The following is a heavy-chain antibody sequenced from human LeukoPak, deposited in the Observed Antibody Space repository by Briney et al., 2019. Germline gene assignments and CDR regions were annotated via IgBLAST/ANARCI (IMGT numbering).Heavy chain of an antibody. V-gene: IGHV1-2*02. CDR2: INPNSGGT. CDR1: GYTFTGYY. J-gene: IGHJ4*02. D-gene: IGHD5-12*01. CDR3: ARDPRYSGYLGDY. Sequence: GASVKVSCKASGYTFTGYYMHWVRQAPGQGLEWMGWINPNSGGTNYAQKFQGRVTMTRDTSISTAYMELSRLRSDDTAVYYCARDPRYSGYLGDYWGQGTLVTVSS.